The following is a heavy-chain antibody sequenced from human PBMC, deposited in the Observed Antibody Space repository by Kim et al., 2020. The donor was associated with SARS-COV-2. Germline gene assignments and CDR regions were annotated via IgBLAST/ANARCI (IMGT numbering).Heavy chain of an antibody. Sequence: GGSLRLSCAASGFTVTNYGFHWVRQSPGKGLEWVAFISHDGKNNYYGDSVKGRFTISRDNSEETIYLQMSSLRVADTDLYYCAKEDWAVPRDWGRGTPDTVAS. V-gene: IGHV3-30*18. J-gene: IGHJ4*02. CDR2: ISHDGKNN. CDR1: GFTVTNYG. CDR3: AKEDWAVPRD. D-gene: IGHD3-9*01.